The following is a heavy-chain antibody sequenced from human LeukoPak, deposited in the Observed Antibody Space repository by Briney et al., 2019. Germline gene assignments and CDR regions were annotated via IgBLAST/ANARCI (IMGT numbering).Heavy chain of an antibody. Sequence: PSETLSLTCTASGGSISSSSHYWGWIRQPPGKGLEWIGSIYYSGSTYYNPSLKSRVTISVDTSKNQFSLKLSSVTAADTAVYYCARASRHIDYWGQGTLVTVSS. V-gene: IGHV4-39*01. J-gene: IGHJ4*02. CDR1: GGSISSSSHY. D-gene: IGHD5-12*01. CDR2: IYYSGST. CDR3: ARASRHIDY.